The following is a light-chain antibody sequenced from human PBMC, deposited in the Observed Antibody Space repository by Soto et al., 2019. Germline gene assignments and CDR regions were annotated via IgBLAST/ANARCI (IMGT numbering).Light chain of an antibody. V-gene: IGKV3-11*01. CDR3: QQRSKWLT. J-gene: IGKJ4*01. Sequence: EIVLTQSPATPSLSPGERATLSCRASQSVSSYLAWYQQKPGQAPRLLIYDASNRATGIPARFSGSGSGTDFTLTISSLEPEDFAVYYCQQRSKWLTFGGGTKVEIK. CDR2: DAS. CDR1: QSVSSY.